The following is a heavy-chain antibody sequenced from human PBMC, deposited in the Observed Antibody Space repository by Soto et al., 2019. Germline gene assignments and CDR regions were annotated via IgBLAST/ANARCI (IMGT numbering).Heavy chain of an antibody. Sequence: PGGSLRLSYAASGFTFSSYSMNWVRQAPGKGLEWVSSISSSSSYIYYADSVKGRFTISRDNAKNSLYLQMNSLRAEDTAVYYCARGRSGGNFISSYWGQGTLVTVSS. D-gene: IGHD2-21*02. J-gene: IGHJ4*02. V-gene: IGHV3-21*01. CDR2: ISSSSSYI. CDR3: ARGRSGGNFISSY. CDR1: GFTFSSYS.